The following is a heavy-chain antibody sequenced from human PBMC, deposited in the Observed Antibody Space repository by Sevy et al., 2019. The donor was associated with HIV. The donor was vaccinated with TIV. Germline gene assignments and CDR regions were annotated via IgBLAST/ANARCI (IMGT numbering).Heavy chain of an antibody. V-gene: IGHV3-30-3*01. CDR2: ISYDGSNK. CDR1: GFTFSSYA. J-gene: IGHJ4*02. D-gene: IGHD3-22*01. Sequence: GGSLRLSCAASGFTFSSYAMHWVRQAPGKGLEWVAVISYDGSNKYYADSVKGRFTISRDNSKNTLYLQMNSLRAEDTAVYYCARSPYYDTSRYFDYRGQGTLVTVSS. CDR3: ARSPYYDTSRYFDY.